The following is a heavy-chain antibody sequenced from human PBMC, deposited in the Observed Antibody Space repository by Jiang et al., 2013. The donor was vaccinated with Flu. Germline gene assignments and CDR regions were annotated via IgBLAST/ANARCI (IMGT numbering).Heavy chain of an antibody. J-gene: IGHJ4*02. CDR2: IYPGDSDT. CDR3: ARQYYYDSSGYAPFGY. V-gene: IGHV5-51*01. Sequence: KKPGESLKISCKGSGYSFTSYWIGWVRQMPGKGLEWMGIIYPGDSDTRYSPSFQGQVTISADKSISTAYLQWSSLKASDTAMYYCARQYYYDSSGYAPFGYWGQGTLVTVSS. CDR1: GYSFTSYW. D-gene: IGHD3-22*01.